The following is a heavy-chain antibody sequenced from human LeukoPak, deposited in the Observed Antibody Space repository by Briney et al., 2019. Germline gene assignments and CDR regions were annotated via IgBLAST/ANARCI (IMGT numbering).Heavy chain of an antibody. D-gene: IGHD3-22*01. CDR1: GFTFSSYG. V-gene: IGHV3-33*01. CDR2: IWYDGSNK. Sequence: PGGSLTLSCAASGFTFSSYGMHWVRQAAGKGLEWVAVIWYDGSNKYYVDSVKGRFTISRDNSKNTLYLQMNSLRAEDTAAYYCARPYYDSSGYYYWGNAFDIWGQGTMVTVSS. J-gene: IGHJ3*02. CDR3: ARPYYDSSGYYYWGNAFDI.